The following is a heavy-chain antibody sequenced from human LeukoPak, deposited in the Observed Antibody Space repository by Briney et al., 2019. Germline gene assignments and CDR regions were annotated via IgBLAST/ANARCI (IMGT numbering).Heavy chain of an antibody. D-gene: IGHD2-15*01. CDR1: GYTFTSYG. CDR2: ISAYNGNT. Sequence: ASVKVSRKASGYTFTSYGISWVRQAPGQGLEWMGWISAYNGNTNYAQKLQGRVTMTTDTSTSTAYMELRSLRSDDTAVYYCARDPPRIVVVVAATNYYGMDVWGQGTTVTVSS. V-gene: IGHV1-18*01. CDR3: ARDPPRIVVVVAATNYYGMDV. J-gene: IGHJ6*02.